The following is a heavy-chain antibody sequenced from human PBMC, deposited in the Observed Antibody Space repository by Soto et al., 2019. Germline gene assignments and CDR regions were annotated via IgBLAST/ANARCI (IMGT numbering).Heavy chain of an antibody. CDR1: GFTFTRYS. CDR2: ISSTTHYI. Sequence: LRLSCAASGFTFTRYSMNCARQAPGKGLEWVSSISSTTHYIYYADSMRGRFTISRDNAKNAVYLEMNSLRAEDTAVYYCARESEDLTSNFDYWGQGTLVTVSS. J-gene: IGHJ4*02. CDR3: ARESEDLTSNFDY. V-gene: IGHV3-21*06.